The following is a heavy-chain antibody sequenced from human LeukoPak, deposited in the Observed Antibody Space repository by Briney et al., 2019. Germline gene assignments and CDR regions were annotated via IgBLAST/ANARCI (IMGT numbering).Heavy chain of an antibody. CDR1: GGSISSSS. CDR2: ISSSSSYI. Sequence: ETLSLTCTVSGGSISSSSYYWGWIRQAPGKGLEWVSSISSSSSYIYYADSVKGRFTISRDNAKNSLYLQMNSLRAEDTAVYYCARAGEDIVVVPAAMDNWFDPWAREPWSPSPQ. CDR3: ARAGEDIVVVPAAMDNWFDP. D-gene: IGHD2-2*01. J-gene: IGHJ5*02. V-gene: IGHV3-21*01.